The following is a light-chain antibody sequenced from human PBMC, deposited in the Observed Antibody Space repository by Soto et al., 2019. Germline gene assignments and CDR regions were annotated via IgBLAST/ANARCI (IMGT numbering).Light chain of an antibody. V-gene: IGKV1-6*01. Sequence: AIPMTQSPSSLSASVGDRVTITCRASQGIRFDLGWYQQKPGKAPKLQIYTASSLPSGVPSRFSGSGSGTDFTLTISNLQPEDFATYYCLQDHNYPQTFGGGTKVEI. CDR2: TAS. CDR1: QGIRFD. CDR3: LQDHNYPQT. J-gene: IGKJ4*01.